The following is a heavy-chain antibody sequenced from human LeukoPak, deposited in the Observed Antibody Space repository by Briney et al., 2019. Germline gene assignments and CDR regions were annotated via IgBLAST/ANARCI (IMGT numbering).Heavy chain of an antibody. V-gene: IGHV1-3*01. CDR2: INAGNGNT. CDR3: AVGDIVVVVALDY. J-gene: IGHJ4*02. Sequence: ASVKVSCKASGYTFTSYAMHWVRLAPGQRLEWMGWINAGNGNTKYSQKFQGRVTITRDTSASTAYMELSSLRSEDTAVYYCAVGDIVVVVALDYWGQGTLVTVSS. D-gene: IGHD2-15*01. CDR1: GYTFTSYA.